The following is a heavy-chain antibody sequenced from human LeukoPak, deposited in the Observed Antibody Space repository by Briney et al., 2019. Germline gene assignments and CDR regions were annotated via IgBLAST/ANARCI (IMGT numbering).Heavy chain of an antibody. Sequence: GGSLRLSCVASGFNFNNYAMSWVRQAPGKGLEWVSNIYDSGAYTYYADSVRGRFTISRDNAENSLYLQMHSLRAEDTAVYYCARPPYGGVDYWGQGTLVTVSS. V-gene: IGHV3-23*01. D-gene: IGHD4-23*01. CDR3: ARPPYGGVDY. J-gene: IGHJ4*02. CDR1: GFNFNNYA. CDR2: IYDSGAYT.